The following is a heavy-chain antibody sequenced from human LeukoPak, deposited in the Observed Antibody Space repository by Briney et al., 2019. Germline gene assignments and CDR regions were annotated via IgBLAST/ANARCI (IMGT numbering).Heavy chain of an antibody. CDR2: IRYDGSNK. D-gene: IGHD1-26*01. Sequence: PGGSLRLSCAASGFTFSSYGMHWVRQAPGKGLEWVAFIRYDGSNKYYADSVKGRFTISRDNSKNTLYLQMNSLRAEDTAVYYCATGPMTYSGGYMYAFDIWGQGTMVTVSS. V-gene: IGHV3-30*02. CDR1: GFTFSSYG. J-gene: IGHJ3*02. CDR3: ATGPMTYSGGYMYAFDI.